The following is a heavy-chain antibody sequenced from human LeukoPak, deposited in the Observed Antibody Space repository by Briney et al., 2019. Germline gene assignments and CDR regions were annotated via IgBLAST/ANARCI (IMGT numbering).Heavy chain of an antibody. CDR2: IRQDGSDT. D-gene: IGHD4-17*01. Sequence: PGGSLRLSCAASGFTFSSYWMSWVRQAPGKGLEWVANIRQDGSDTYYVDSVKGRFTISRDNSKNTLYLQMNSLRAEDTAVYYCAKDHYGVTLQHWGQGTLVTVSS. CDR1: GFTFSSYW. J-gene: IGHJ1*01. V-gene: IGHV3-7*01. CDR3: AKDHYGVTLQH.